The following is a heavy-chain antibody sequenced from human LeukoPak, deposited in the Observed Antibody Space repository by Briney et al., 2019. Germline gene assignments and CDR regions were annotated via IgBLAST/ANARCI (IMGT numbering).Heavy chain of an antibody. Sequence: GGSLRLSCAASGFTFSSYWMHWVRQAPGKGLVWVSRINSDGSSTSYADSVKGRFTISRDNAKNTLYLQMNSLRAEDTAVYYCAATPISGSSRPFDYWGQGTLVTVSS. CDR1: GFTFSSYW. V-gene: IGHV3-74*01. CDR2: INSDGSST. CDR3: AATPISGSSRPFDY. J-gene: IGHJ4*02. D-gene: IGHD1-26*01.